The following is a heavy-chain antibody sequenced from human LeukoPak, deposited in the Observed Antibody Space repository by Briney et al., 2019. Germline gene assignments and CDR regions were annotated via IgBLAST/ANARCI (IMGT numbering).Heavy chain of an antibody. Sequence: ASVKVSCKASGGTFSSYAISWVRQAPGQGLEWMGGIIPIFGTANYAQKFQGRVTITADESTSTAYMELSSLRSEDTAVYYCARGRSRVELTAFDYWGQGTLVTVSS. J-gene: IGHJ4*02. V-gene: IGHV1-69*13. CDR2: IIPIFGTA. CDR3: ARGRSRVELTAFDY. CDR1: GGTFSSYA. D-gene: IGHD1-7*01.